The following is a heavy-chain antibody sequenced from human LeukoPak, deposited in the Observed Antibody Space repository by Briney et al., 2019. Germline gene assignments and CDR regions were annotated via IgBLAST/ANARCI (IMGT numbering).Heavy chain of an antibody. J-gene: IGHJ1*01. D-gene: IGHD6-13*01. V-gene: IGHV3-9*01. Sequence: GGSLRLSCAASGFTFDDYAMHWVRQAPGKGLEWVSGISWNSGSIGYADSVKGRFTISGDNAKNSLYLQMNSLRAEDTALYYCAKDASSSWYAGYEYFQHWGQGTLVTVSS. CDR1: GFTFDDYA. CDR2: ISWNSGSI. CDR3: AKDASSSWYAGYEYFQH.